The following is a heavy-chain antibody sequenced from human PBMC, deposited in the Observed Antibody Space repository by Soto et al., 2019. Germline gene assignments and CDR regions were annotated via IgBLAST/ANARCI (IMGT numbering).Heavy chain of an antibody. V-gene: IGHV6-1*01. Sequence: LQALSLTCAISGDSVSSNSAAWYWIRQSPSRGLEWLGRTYYRSKWYNDYAVSVKSRITINPDTSKNQFSLQLNSVTPEDTAVYYCARGDTMSPYGMDVWGQGTTVTVSS. CDR1: GDSVSSNSAA. CDR2: TYYRSKWYN. J-gene: IGHJ6*02. D-gene: IGHD3-10*02. CDR3: ARGDTMSPYGMDV.